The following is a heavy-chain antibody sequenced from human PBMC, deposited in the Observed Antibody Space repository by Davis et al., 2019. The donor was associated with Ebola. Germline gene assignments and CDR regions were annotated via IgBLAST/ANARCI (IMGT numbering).Heavy chain of an antibody. D-gene: IGHD1-26*01. CDR3: ARHTVGATTDYYYYGMDV. CDR2: IYYSGST. CDR1: GGSISSYY. J-gene: IGHJ6*02. Sequence: PGGSLRLSCTVSGGSISSYYWSWIRQPPGKGLEWIGYIYYSGSTNYNPSLKSRVTISVDTSKNQFSLKLSSVTAADTAVYYCARHTVGATTDYYYYGMDVWGQGTTVTVSS. V-gene: IGHV4-59*08.